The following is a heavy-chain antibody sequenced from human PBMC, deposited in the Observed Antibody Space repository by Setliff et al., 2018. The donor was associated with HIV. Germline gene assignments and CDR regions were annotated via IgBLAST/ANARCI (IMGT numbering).Heavy chain of an antibody. CDR3: QTNYYDTSGYYYEARNYFEY. D-gene: IGHD3-22*01. CDR1: GFTFGDYA. CDR2: IRSKAYGGAT. V-gene: IGHV3-49*04. Sequence: GGPLRLSCTASGFTFGDYAMSWVRQAPGKGLEWVGFIRSKAYGGATKYAASVKGRFTISRDDSKRIAYLQMNSLKTEDTAVYYCQTNYYDTSGYYYEARNYFEYWGQGTLVTVSS. J-gene: IGHJ4*02.